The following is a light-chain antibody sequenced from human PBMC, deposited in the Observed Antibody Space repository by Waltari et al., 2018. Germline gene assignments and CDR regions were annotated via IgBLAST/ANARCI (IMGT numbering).Light chain of an antibody. CDR2: GAS. CDR1: QGINTD. Sequence: AIQMTQSPSSLSASVGDRVTISCRASQGINTDLGWYQQKPGRDPKLLISGASTLQSGVPSRFSGSGSGTVFTLTISSLQPDDFTTYFCLQDHTYPLTFGQGTKVDI. V-gene: IGKV1-6*01. J-gene: IGKJ1*01. CDR3: LQDHTYPLT.